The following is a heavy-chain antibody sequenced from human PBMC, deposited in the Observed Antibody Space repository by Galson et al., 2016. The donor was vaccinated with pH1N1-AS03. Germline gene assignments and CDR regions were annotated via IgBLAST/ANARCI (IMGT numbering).Heavy chain of an antibody. Sequence: SLRLSYAASGFTFSNAWMSWVRQAPGKGLEWVGRLKSKFDGGTADYAAPVKGRFTISRDDSKKMLYLQMNNLKTEDTAMYYCTTDDGPYYGLDVWGQGTTVTVSS. V-gene: IGHV3-15*01. J-gene: IGHJ6*02. CDR2: LKSKFDGGTA. CDR3: TTDDGPYYGLDV. D-gene: IGHD5-24*01. CDR1: GFTFSNAW.